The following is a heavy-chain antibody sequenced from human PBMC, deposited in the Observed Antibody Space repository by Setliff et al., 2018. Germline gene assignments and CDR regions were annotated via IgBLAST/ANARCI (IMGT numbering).Heavy chain of an antibody. CDR1: GYTFTGYY. V-gene: IGHV1-2*02. CDR3: ARGVHGRYYYYYYYYMDV. CDR2: INPNRGGT. Sequence: PGGSLRLSCAASGYTFTGYYMHWVRQAPGQGLEWMGWINPNRGGTNYAQKFQGRVTMTRDTSISTAYMGLSRLRSDDTAVYYCARGVHGRYYYYYYYYMDVWGKGTTVTVSS. J-gene: IGHJ6*03. D-gene: IGHD3-10*01.